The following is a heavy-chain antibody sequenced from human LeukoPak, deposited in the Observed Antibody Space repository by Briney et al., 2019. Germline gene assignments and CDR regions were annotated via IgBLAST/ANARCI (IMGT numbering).Heavy chain of an antibody. J-gene: IGHJ4*02. CDR1: GFTFSSYG. CDR3: ARDPGSGYCSSTASCYRLTYFDY. CDR2: IRYDGSNK. Sequence: GGSLRLSCAASGFTFSSYGMHWVRQAPGKGLEGVAFIRYDGSNKYYVDSVKGRFTISRDNSKNTLYLQMNSLRVEDTAIYYCARDPGSGYCSSTASCYRLTYFDYWGQGTLVTVSS. V-gene: IGHV3-30*02. D-gene: IGHD2-2*01.